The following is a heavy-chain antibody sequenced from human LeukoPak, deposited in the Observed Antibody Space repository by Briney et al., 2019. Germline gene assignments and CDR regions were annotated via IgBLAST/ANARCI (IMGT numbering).Heavy chain of an antibody. D-gene: IGHD3-10*01. CDR2: IYHSGST. V-gene: IGHV4-30-2*01. Sequence: SQTLSLTCAVSGGSISSGGYSWSWIRQPPGKGLEWIGYIYHSGSTYYNPSLKSRVTISVDRSKNQFSLKLSSVTAADTAVYYCARNLYYYGSAGEWAFDIWGQGTMVTVSS. J-gene: IGHJ3*02. CDR1: GGSISSGGYS. CDR3: ARNLYYYGSAGEWAFDI.